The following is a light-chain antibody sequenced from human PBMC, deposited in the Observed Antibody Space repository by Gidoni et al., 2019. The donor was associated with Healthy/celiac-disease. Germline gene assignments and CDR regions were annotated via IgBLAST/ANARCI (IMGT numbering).Light chain of an antibody. CDR3: QAWDSSLLV. CDR2: QDS. Sequence: SYERTQPPSVSVSPGQTASITCSGDKLGDKYACWYQQKPGQSPVLVIYQDSKRPSGIPERFSGSNSGNTATLTISWTQAMDEADYYCQAWDSSLLVFCGGTKLTVL. V-gene: IGLV3-1*01. CDR1: KLGDKY. J-gene: IGLJ2*01.